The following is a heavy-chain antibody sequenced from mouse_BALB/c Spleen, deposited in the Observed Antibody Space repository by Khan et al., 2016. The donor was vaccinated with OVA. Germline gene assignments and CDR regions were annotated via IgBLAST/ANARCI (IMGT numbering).Heavy chain of an antibody. CDR3: SRGDDYGGWFTY. CDR2: ISSGSNTI. J-gene: IGHJ3*01. D-gene: IGHD2-4*01. CDR1: GFTFSSFG. V-gene: IGHV5-17*02. Sequence: EVELVESGGGLVQPGGSRKLSCAASGFTFSSFGMHWVRQAPEKGLEWVAYISSGSNTIYYADTVKGRITISRDNPTKTLFLQMTSLRSEDTAKYYCSRGDDYGGWFTYWGQGTLVTVSA.